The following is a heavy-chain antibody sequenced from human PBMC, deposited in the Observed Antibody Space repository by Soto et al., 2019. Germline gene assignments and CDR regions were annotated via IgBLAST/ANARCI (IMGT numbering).Heavy chain of an antibody. CDR2: IIPIFGTA. CDR3: ARDKRGYSYGSSTK. Sequence: QVQLVQSGAEVKKPGSSVKVSCKASGGTFSSYAISWVRQAPGQGLEWMGGIIPIFGTANYAQKFQGRVTITADEATSTAYMELSSLRSDDTAVYYCARDKRGYSYGSSTKWGQGTLVTVSS. V-gene: IGHV1-69*12. J-gene: IGHJ4*02. D-gene: IGHD5-18*01. CDR1: GGTFSSYA.